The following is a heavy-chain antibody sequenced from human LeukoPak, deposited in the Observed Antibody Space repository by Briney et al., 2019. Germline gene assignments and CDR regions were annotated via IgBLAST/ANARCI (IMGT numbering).Heavy chain of an antibody. Sequence: GGSLRLSCAASGLTFSNYAMTWVRQAPGNGLEWVSGISAGSGSTYYADSVKGRFTISRDNSKHTLYLKMSSLRAEDTAIYYCAIHESSIPYWGQGTLVTVSS. CDR2: ISAGSGST. D-gene: IGHD1-26*01. J-gene: IGHJ4*02. CDR3: AIHESSIPY. CDR1: GLTFSNYA. V-gene: IGHV3-23*01.